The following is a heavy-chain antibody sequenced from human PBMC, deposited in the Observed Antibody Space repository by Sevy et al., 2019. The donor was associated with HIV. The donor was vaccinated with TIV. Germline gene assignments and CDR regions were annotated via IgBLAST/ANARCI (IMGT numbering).Heavy chain of an antibody. J-gene: IGHJ3*02. D-gene: IGHD6-19*01. CDR2: ISGSGGST. Sequence: GGSLRLSCAASGFTFSSYAMSWVRQAPGKGLEWVSAISGSGGSTYYADSVKGRFTISRDNSKNTLYLQMNSLRAEDTAVYYCAKGAGYSSGWYDAFDIWVQGTMVTVSS. CDR3: AKGAGYSSGWYDAFDI. V-gene: IGHV3-23*01. CDR1: GFTFSSYA.